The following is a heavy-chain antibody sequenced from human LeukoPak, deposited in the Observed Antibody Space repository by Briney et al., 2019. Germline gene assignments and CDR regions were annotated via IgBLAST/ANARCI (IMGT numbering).Heavy chain of an antibody. V-gene: IGHV3-7*01. Sequence: GGSLRLSCAASGFTFSSYWMSWVRQAPGKGREWVANIKQDVSGKYYVDSVKGRFTISRDNAKNSLYLQMNSLRAEDTAVYYCARWIPTGYYQYYFDFWGQGTLVTVSS. J-gene: IGHJ4*02. D-gene: IGHD3-9*01. CDR1: GFTFSSYW. CDR2: IKQDVSGK. CDR3: ARWIPTGYYQYYFDF.